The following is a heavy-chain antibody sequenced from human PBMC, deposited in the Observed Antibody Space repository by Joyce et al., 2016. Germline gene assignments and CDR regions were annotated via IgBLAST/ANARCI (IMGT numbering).Heavy chain of an antibody. D-gene: IGHD3-16*01. CDR3: ARDGGYYFDY. Sequence: QVHLQESGPGLVKPSETLSLTCTVSGDSVTSLFWNWIRQPPGQGLEWVAHISSTGSTKYNPSLKSRATISLDAPRNQFSLKLTSVTAADTAIYYCARDGGYYFDYWGQGTLVAVSS. V-gene: IGHV4-59*02. CDR2: ISSTGST. J-gene: IGHJ4*02. CDR1: GDSVTSLF.